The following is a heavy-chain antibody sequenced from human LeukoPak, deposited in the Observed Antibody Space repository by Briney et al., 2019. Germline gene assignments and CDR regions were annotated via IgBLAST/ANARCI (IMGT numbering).Heavy chain of an antibody. CDR2: ISSSSSYI. CDR1: GFTFSSYS. J-gene: IGHJ4*02. Sequence: GGSLRLSCAASGFTFSSYSMNSVRQAPGEGLWWFSSISSSSSYIYYADAVKGRSTISRDNAKNSMYLQMTSLRAEDTAVYYCARGHWSTSSRAHYFDYWGQGTLVTVSS. D-gene: IGHD6-6*01. V-gene: IGHV3-21*01. CDR3: ARGHWSTSSRAHYFDY.